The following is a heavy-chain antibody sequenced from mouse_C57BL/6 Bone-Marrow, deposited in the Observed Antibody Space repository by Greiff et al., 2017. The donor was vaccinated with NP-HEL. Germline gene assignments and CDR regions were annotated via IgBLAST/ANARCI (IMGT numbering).Heavy chain of an antibody. J-gene: IGHJ4*01. CDR2: IYPGGGYT. CDR3: ARLDGYYDAMDY. D-gene: IGHD2-3*01. CDR1: GYTFTNYW. Sequence: VQLQQSGAELVRPGTSVKMSCKASGYTFTNYWIGWAKQRPGHGLEWIGDIYPGGGYTNYHEKFKGQATLTADKSSSTAYMQFSSLTSEDSAIYYCARLDGYYDAMDYWGQGTSVTVSS. V-gene: IGHV1-63*01.